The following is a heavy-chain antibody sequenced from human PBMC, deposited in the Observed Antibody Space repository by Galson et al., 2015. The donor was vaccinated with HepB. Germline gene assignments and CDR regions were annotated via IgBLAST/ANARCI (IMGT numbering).Heavy chain of an antibody. CDR1: GFTFSSYA. CDR3: ARDGKAPLEGMDV. D-gene: IGHD1-26*01. J-gene: IGHJ6*02. CDR2: ISYDGSNK. V-gene: IGHV3-30-3*01. Sequence: SLRLSCAASGFTFSSYAMHWVRQAPGKGLEWVAVISYDGSNKYYADSVKGRFTISRDNSKNTLYLQMNSLRAEDTAVYYCARDGKAPLEGMDVWGQGTTVTVSS.